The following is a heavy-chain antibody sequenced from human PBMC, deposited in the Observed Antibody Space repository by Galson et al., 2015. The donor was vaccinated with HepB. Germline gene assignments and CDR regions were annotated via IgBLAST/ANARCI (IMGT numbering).Heavy chain of an antibody. CDR3: ARDFWSGYYKGAY. CDR2: IRSKAYGGTT. Sequence: SLRLSCAGSGFTFGDYAMNWFRQAPGKGLEWVGFIRSKAYGGTTEFAASVKGRFTISRDDSKSIAYLQMTSLRTEVTAVYYCARDFWSGYYKGAYWGQGTLVTVSS. CDR1: GFTFGDYA. D-gene: IGHD3-3*01. J-gene: IGHJ4*02. V-gene: IGHV3-49*03.